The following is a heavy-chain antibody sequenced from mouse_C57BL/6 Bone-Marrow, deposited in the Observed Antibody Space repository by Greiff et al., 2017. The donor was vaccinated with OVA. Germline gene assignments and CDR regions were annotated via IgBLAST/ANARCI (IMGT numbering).Heavy chain of an antibody. CDR2: IYPTSGNT. Sequence: QVQLQQSGAELARPGASVKLSCKASGYTFTSYGISWVKQRTGQGLEWIGEIYPTSGNTNYNEKFKGKATLTADKSSSTAYMELRSLTSEDSAVYFYARCYGNYGYWGQGTTLTVSS. D-gene: IGHD2-1*01. V-gene: IGHV1-81*01. CDR1: GYTFTSYG. CDR3: ARCYGNYGY. J-gene: IGHJ2*01.